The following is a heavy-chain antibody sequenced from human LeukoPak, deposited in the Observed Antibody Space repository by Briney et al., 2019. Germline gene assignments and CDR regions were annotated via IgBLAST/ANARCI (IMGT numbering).Heavy chain of an antibody. CDR3: ARDYYDSSGYFY. CDR2: INPNSGGT. CDR1: GYTFTSYG. J-gene: IGHJ4*02. V-gene: IGHV1-2*02. Sequence: ASVKVSCKASGYTFTSYGISWVRQAPGQGLEWMGWINPNSGGTNYAQKFQGRVTMTRDTSISTAYMELSRLRSDDTAVYYCARDYYDSSGYFYWGQGTLVTVSP. D-gene: IGHD3-22*01.